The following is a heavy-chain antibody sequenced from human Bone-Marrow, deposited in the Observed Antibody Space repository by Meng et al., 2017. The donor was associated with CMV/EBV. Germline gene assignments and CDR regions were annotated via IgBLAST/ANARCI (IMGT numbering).Heavy chain of an antibody. J-gene: IGHJ6*02. D-gene: IGHD6-6*01. CDR3: ARVGSSSSFASYYYYGMDV. Sequence: GGSLRLSCAASGFTFSSYGMHWVRQAPGKGLEWVAFIRYDGSNKYYADSVKGRFTISRDNSKNTLYLQMNSLRAEDTAVYYCARVGSSSSFASYYYYGMDVWGQGTTVTVSS. CDR2: IRYDGSNK. CDR1: GFTFSSYG. V-gene: IGHV3-30*02.